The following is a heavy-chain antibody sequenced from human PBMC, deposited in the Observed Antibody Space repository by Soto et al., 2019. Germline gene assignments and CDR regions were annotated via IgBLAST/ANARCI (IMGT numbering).Heavy chain of an antibody. CDR3: ASLDTIFGVVN. J-gene: IGHJ4*02. V-gene: IGHV3-48*03. Sequence: GGSLILSCSASGFTFSSYEMNWVRQAPGKGLEWVSYISSSGSTIYYADSVKGRFTISRDNAKNSLYLQMNSLRAEDTAVYYCASLDTIFGVVNWGQGTLVTVSS. CDR1: GFTFSSYE. D-gene: IGHD3-3*01. CDR2: ISSSGSTI.